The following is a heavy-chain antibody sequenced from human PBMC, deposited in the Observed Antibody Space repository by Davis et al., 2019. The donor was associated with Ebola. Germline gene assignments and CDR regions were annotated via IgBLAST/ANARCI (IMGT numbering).Heavy chain of an antibody. CDR3: ARHVELYFWSGYYTVGWFDP. V-gene: IGHV3-74*01. J-gene: IGHJ5*02. D-gene: IGHD3-3*01. Sequence: GESLKISCAASGFTFSSYWMHWVRQAPGKGLVWVSRINSDGSSTSYADSVKGRFTISRDNAKNTLYLQMNSLRAEDTAVYYCARHVELYFWSGYYTVGWFDPWGQGTLVTVSS. CDR2: INSDGSST. CDR1: GFTFSSYW.